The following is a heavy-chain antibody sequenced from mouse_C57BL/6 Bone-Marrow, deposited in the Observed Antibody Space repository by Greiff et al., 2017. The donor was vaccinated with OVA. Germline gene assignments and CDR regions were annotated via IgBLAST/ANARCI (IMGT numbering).Heavy chain of an antibody. CDR3: AKKGDYDPYYYAMDY. J-gene: IGHJ4*01. D-gene: IGHD2-4*01. V-gene: IGHV2-5*01. CDR1: GFSLTSYG. Sequence: QVQLQQSGPGLVQPSQSLSITCTVSGFSLTSYGVHWVRQSPGKGLEWLGVIWRGGSTDYNAAFMSRLSITKDNSKSQVFFKMNRLQADDTAIYYCAKKGDYDPYYYAMDYWGQGTSVTVSS. CDR2: IWRGGST.